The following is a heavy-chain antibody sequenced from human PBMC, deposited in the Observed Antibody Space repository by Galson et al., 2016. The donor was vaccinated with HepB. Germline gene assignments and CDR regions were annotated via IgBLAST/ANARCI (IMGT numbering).Heavy chain of an antibody. CDR1: GFAFGTYA. D-gene: IGHD3-10*01. V-gene: IGHV3-23*01. J-gene: IGHJ6*02. Sequence: SLRLSCAASGFAFGTYAMSWVRQAPGKGLEWVAGIGPDGTRAHYADSVKGRFTISRDNFKNTLSLRINNLGGEDTAVYYCAKDRGGRVYFYVMDVWGQGTTVIVSS. CDR2: IGPDGTRA. CDR3: AKDRGGRVYFYVMDV.